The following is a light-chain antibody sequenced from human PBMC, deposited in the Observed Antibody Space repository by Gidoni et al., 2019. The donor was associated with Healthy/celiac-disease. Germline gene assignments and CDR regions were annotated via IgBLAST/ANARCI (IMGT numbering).Light chain of an antibody. CDR3: QQSYSTLWT. J-gene: IGKJ1*01. CDR1: QSISSY. V-gene: IGKV1-39*01. Sequence: DIQMTQSPSSLSASVGDRVTITCRASQSISSYLNWYQQKPGKAPKLLIYAASSLQSGVPSRFSGSGSGTDFTLTISSLQPEDFATYYCQQSYSTLWTFXKXPRWKSN. CDR2: AAS.